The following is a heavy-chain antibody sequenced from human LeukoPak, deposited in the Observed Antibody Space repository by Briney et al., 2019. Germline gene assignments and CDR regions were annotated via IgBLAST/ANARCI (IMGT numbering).Heavy chain of an antibody. CDR3: ARDDYGDYFVY. D-gene: IGHD4-17*01. V-gene: IGHV4-59*08. J-gene: IGHJ4*02. CDR2: ISYSGST. CDR1: GGSISGHY. Sequence: KPSETLSLSCTVSGGSISGHYWSWIRQPPGKGLEWIGYISYSGSTNYNPSLKSRVNISVDTSKNQFSLKLSSVTAADTAVYYCARDDYGDYFVYECQGTLVTVSS.